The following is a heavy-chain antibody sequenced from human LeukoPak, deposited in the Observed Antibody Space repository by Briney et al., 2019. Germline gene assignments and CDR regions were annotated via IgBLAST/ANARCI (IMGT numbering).Heavy chain of an antibody. CDR3: AKRGVVIRVFLVGFHKEAYYFES. CDR1: GNTLSNYG. D-gene: IGHD3/OR15-3a*01. Sequence: GGSLRLSCAVSGNTLSNYGMSWVRQAPGKGLDWVAGISDSGGSTKYADSVKGRFTISRDNPKNTLFLQMNSLRAEDTAVYFCAKRGVVIRVFLVGFHKEAYYFESWGQGALVTVSS. CDR2: ISDSGGST. J-gene: IGHJ4*02. V-gene: IGHV3-23*01.